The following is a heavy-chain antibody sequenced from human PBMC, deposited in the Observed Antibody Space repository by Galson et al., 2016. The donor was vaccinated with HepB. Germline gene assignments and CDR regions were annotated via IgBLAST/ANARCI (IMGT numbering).Heavy chain of an antibody. CDR1: GFTFSSYG. CDR3: ARDLWPRSYYSGSGSYYPTLDY. J-gene: IGHJ4*02. V-gene: IGHV3-33*01. D-gene: IGHD3-10*01. CDR2: IWHDGSSK. Sequence: SLRLSCAASGFTFSSYGMHWGRQAPGKGLEWVAVIWHDGSSKYYADSVKGRFTISRDNSKNMLYLQMNSLRAEATALYYCARDLWPRSYYSGSGSYYPTLDYWGQGTLVTVSS.